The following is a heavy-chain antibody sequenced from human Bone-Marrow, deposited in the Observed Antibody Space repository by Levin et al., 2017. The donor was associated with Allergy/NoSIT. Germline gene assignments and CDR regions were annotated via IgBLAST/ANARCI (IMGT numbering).Heavy chain of an antibody. CDR2: VSAYSGNT. CDR1: GYTFTTYG. V-gene: IGHV1-18*01. Sequence: GESLKISCKASGYTFTTYGLTWVRQAPGQGLEWMGWVSAYSGNTNYALNLQDRVTMTTDTATYTAYMELTSLRSDDTAIYYCARGHFPYYYYGMDVWGQGTTVVVSS. J-gene: IGHJ6*02. CDR3: ARGHFPYYYYGMDV.